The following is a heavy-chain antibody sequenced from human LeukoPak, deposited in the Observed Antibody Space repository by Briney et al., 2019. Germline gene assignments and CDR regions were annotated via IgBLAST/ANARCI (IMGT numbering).Heavy chain of an antibody. CDR1: GYSISSGYY. J-gene: IGHJ5*02. CDR3: AREGGIEGRVDP. D-gene: IGHD5-12*01. V-gene: IGHV4-38-2*02. Sequence: SETLSLTCAVSGYSISSGYYWGWFRLPPGKGLEWIGSMFHSGSTHYNPSLKSRLIISLDTSKNQLSLKLHSVTAADTGVYYCAREGGIEGRVDPWGQGTLVTVSS. CDR2: MFHSGST.